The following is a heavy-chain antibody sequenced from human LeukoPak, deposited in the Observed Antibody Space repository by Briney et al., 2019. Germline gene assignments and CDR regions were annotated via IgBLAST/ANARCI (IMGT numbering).Heavy chain of an antibody. CDR1: GFTFSDYT. J-gene: IGHJ5*02. V-gene: IGHV3-21*01. Sequence: GGSLRLSCAASGFTFSDYTMNWVRQAPGKRLEWLSSISIISSVIYYADSVNGRFTIARDNANNSLYLQMNNLRADDTALYYCARDLGARGSWGQGVLVTVSS. CDR2: ISIISSVI. D-gene: IGHD3-16*01. CDR3: ARDLGARGS.